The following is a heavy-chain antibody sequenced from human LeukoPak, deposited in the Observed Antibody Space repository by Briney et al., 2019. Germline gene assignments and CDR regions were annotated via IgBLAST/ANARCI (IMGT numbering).Heavy chain of an antibody. V-gene: IGHV3-30*02. CDR2: IRFDGGNK. CDR1: GNTFSSYG. Sequence: GGSLRLSCAASGNTFSSYGMHWVRQAPGKGLEWVAFIRFDGGNKYYADSVKGRFTIPRDNSRNTLYLQMNSLRPEDTAVYYCAKDAPCTNGVCALSGWGQGTLVTVPS. CDR3: AKDAPCTNGVCALSG. D-gene: IGHD2-8*01. J-gene: IGHJ4*02.